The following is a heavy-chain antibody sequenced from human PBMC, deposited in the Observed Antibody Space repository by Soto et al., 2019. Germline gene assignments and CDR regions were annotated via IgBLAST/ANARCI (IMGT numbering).Heavy chain of an antibody. J-gene: IGHJ3*02. D-gene: IGHD1-26*01. CDR1: GGSISSGGYY. CDR2: IYYSGST. V-gene: IGHV4-31*03. CDR3: ARAAPGGYNRAFDI. Sequence: TLSLTCTVSGGSISSGGYYWSWIRQHPGKGLEWIGYIYYSGSTYYNPSLKSRVTISVDTSKNQFSLKLSSVTAADTAVYYCARAAPGGYNRAFDIWGQGTMVTVSS.